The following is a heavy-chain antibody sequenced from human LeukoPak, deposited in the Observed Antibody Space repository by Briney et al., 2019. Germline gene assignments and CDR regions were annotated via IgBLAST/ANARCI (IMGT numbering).Heavy chain of an antibody. J-gene: IGHJ4*02. D-gene: IGHD3-10*01. CDR3: AKDWDYYGSGSYSDY. V-gene: IGHV3-23*01. CDR2: ISGSGGGT. CDR1: GFTFSSYA. Sequence: GGSLRLSCAASGFTFSSYAMRWVRQAPGKGLEWVSSISGSGGGTYYADSVKGRFTISRDNSKNTLYLQMNSLRAEDTAVYYCAKDWDYYGSGSYSDYWGQGTLVTVSS.